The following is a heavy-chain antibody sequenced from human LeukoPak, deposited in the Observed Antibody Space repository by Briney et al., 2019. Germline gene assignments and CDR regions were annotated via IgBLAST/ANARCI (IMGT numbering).Heavy chain of an antibody. Sequence: SETLSLTCGVYGGSFSGYYWSWIRQPPGKGLEWIGEINHSGSTNYNPSLKSRVTISVDTSKNQFSLNLSSVTAADTALYYCARGIPAIVFDYWGQGTLVTVSS. CDR3: ARGIPAIVFDY. CDR1: GGSFSGYY. J-gene: IGHJ4*02. V-gene: IGHV4-34*01. CDR2: INHSGST. D-gene: IGHD2-21*02.